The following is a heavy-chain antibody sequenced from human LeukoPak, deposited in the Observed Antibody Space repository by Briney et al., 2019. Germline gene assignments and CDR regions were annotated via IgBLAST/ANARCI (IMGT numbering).Heavy chain of an antibody. CDR2: ISGSDDGT. Sequence: GGSLRLSCVASGFTFRNCGMTWVRQAPGKGLEWVSTISGSDDGTYYADSVRGRFTISRDNSKNTLYLQMEALRDEDTATYYCAKRGPIYSSTPGNYFDYWGQGTLVTVSS. V-gene: IGHV3-23*01. CDR3: AKRGPIYSSTPGNYFDY. J-gene: IGHJ4*02. CDR1: GFTFRNCG. D-gene: IGHD3-10*01.